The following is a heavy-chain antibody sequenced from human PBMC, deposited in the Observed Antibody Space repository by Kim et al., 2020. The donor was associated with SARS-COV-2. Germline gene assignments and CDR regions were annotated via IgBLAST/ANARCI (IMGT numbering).Heavy chain of an antibody. J-gene: IGHJ4*02. CDR2: ISAYNGNT. CDR3: AREMSARITIFGVVISPTPASDY. D-gene: IGHD3-3*01. V-gene: IGHV1-18*01. CDR1: GYTFTSYG. Sequence: ASVKVSCKASGYTFTSYGISWVRQAPGQGLEWMGWISAYNGNTNYAQKLQGRVTMTTDTSTSTAYMELRSLRSDDTAVSYCAREMSARITIFGVVISPTPASDYWGQGPPVTVSS.